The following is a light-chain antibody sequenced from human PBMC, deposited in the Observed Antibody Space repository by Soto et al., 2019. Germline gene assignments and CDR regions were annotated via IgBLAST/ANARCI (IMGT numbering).Light chain of an antibody. V-gene: IGLV2-14*03. J-gene: IGLJ1*01. CDR2: DVY. CDR3: CSYAGSSVYV. Sequence: QSALTQPASVSGSPGQSIAISCTGVRTDVDGYDYVSWYQQHPGQAPQLIIYDVYNRPSGVSHRFSGSKSGDTASLTISGLQAEDEADYYCCSYAGSSVYVFGTGTKVTVL. CDR1: RTDVDGYDY.